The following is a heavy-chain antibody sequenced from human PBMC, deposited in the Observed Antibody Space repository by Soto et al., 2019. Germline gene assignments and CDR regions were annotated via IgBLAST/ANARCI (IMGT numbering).Heavy chain of an antibody. D-gene: IGHD2-2*01. CDR2: IIPILGIA. Sequence: VKVSCKASGGTVSSYTISWVRQAPGQGLEWMGRIIPILGIANYAQKFQGRVTITADKSTSTAYMELSSLRSEDTAVYYCAREGGYCISTSCHTYYYMDVWGKGTTVTVAS. CDR3: AREGGYCISTSCHTYYYMDV. J-gene: IGHJ6*03. V-gene: IGHV1-69*04. CDR1: GGTVSSYT.